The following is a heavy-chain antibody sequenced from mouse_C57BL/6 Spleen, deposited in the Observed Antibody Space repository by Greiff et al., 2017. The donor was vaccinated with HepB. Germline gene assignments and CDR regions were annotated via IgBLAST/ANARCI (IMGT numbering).Heavy chain of an antibody. CDR1: GYTFTSYW. CDR2: IDPTDSYT. J-gene: IGHJ3*01. Sequence: VQLQQSGAELVKPGASVKLSCKASGYTFTSYWMQWVKQRPGQGLEWIGEIDPTDSYTNYNQKFKGKATLTVDTSSSTAYMQLSSLTSEDSAVYYCARKGYSWFAYWGLGTLVTVSA. CDR3: ARKGYSWFAY. V-gene: IGHV1-50*01. D-gene: IGHD2-12*01.